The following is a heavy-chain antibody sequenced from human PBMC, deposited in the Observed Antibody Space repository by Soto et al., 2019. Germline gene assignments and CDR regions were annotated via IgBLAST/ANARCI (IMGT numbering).Heavy chain of an antibody. CDR1: GGSFSGYY. CDR2: INHSGST. D-gene: IGHD3-3*01. Sequence: PSETLSLTCAVYGGSFSGYYWSWIRQPPGKGLEWIGEINHSGSTNYNPSLKSRVTISVDTSKNQLSLKLSSVTAADTAVYYCAGRGLTIFGVTYYYYYYGMDVWGQGTTVTVSS. CDR3: AGRGLTIFGVTYYYYYYGMDV. V-gene: IGHV4-34*01. J-gene: IGHJ6*02.